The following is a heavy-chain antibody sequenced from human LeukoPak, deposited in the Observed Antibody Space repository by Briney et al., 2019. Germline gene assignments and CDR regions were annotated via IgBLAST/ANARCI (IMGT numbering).Heavy chain of an antibody. Sequence: GGSLRLSCAASGFTFSSYSMNWVRQAPGKGLEWVSSISSSSSYIYYADSVKGRFTISRDNAKNSLYLQMNSLRAEDTAVYYCARDLTNQRENRYDYWGQGTLVTVSS. D-gene: IGHD1-14*01. J-gene: IGHJ4*02. CDR3: ARDLTNQRENRYDY. V-gene: IGHV3-21*04. CDR2: ISSSSSYI. CDR1: GFTFSSYS.